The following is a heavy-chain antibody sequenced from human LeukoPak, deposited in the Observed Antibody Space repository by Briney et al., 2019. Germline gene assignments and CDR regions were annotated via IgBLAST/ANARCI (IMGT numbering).Heavy chain of an antibody. CDR1: GGSISSGSYY. CDR2: IYTSGST. CDR3: ASASTTHYYYYYGMDV. J-gene: IGHJ6*02. V-gene: IGHV4-61*02. Sequence: SETLSLTCTVSGGSISSGSYYWSWIRQPAGKGLEWIGRIYTSGSTNYNPSLKSRVTISVDTSKNQFSLKLSSVTAADTAVNYCASASTTHYYYYYGMDVWGQGTTVTVSS. D-gene: IGHD1-1*01.